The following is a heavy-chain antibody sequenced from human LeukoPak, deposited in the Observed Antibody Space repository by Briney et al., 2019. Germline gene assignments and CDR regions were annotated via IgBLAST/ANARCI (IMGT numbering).Heavy chain of an antibody. CDR2: ISGSGGST. CDR1: GFTFSSYA. J-gene: IGHJ3*02. V-gene: IGHV3-23*01. D-gene: IGHD3-3*01. CDR3: AKDFWSGYYGHDAFDI. Sequence: GGSLRLSCAASGFTFSSYAMSWVRQAPGKGLEWVSAISGSGGSTYYADSVKGRFTISRDNSKNTLYLQMNSLRAEDTAVYYCAKDFWSGYYGHDAFDIWGHGTMVTVSS.